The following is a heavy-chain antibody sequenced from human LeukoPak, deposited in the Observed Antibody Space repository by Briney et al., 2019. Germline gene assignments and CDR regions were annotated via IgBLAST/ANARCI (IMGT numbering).Heavy chain of an antibody. CDR1: GFTFSSYS. CDR3: ARVESNYYDNSGTIDY. Sequence: GGSLRLSCAASGFTFSSYSMNWVRQAPGKGLEWVSYISSSSSTIYYADSVKGRFTISRDNAKNTLYLQMNSLRAEDTAVYYCARVESNYYDNSGTIDYWGQGTLVTVSS. CDR2: ISSSSSTI. D-gene: IGHD3-22*01. J-gene: IGHJ4*02. V-gene: IGHV3-48*04.